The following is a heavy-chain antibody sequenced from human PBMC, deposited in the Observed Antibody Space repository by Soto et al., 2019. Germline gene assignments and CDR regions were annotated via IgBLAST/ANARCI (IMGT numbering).Heavy chain of an antibody. J-gene: IGHJ3*02. V-gene: IGHV3-33*01. CDR2: IWYDGSNK. CDR1: GFTFSSYG. CDR3: ARDWQEIAAAGIRRRPGAFDI. D-gene: IGHD6-13*01. Sequence: GGSLRLSCAASGFTFSSYGMHWVRQAPGKGLEWVAVIWYDGSNKYYADSVKGRFTISRDNSKNTLYLQMNSLRAEDTAVYYCARDWQEIAAAGIRRRPGAFDIWGQGTMVTVSS.